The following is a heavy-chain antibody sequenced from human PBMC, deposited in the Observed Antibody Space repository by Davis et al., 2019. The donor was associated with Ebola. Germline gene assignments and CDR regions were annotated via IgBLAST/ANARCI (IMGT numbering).Heavy chain of an antibody. V-gene: IGHV4-61*08. CDR2: IYYSGST. D-gene: IGHD6-19*01. Sequence: SETLSLTCIVSGGSVSSGGSYWSWIRQPPGKGLEWIGYIYYSGSTNSKYSLKSRVTISVDRSKNQFSLKLSSVTAADTAVYYCAGAGYSSGWNFDYWGQGTLVTVSS. CDR3: AGAGYSSGWNFDY. J-gene: IGHJ4*02. CDR1: GGSVSSGGSY.